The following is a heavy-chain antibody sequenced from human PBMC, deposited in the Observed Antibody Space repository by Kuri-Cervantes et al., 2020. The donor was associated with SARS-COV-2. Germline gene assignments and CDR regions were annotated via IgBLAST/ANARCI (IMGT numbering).Heavy chain of an antibody. CDR1: GGSISSYY. CDR3: AREIRVIAYPHAFDI. D-gene: IGHD2-21*01. J-gene: IGHJ3*02. V-gene: IGHV4-4*07. CDR2: IYTSGST. Sequence: GSLRLSCTVSGGSISSYYWSWIRQPAGKGLEWIGRIYTSGSTNYNPSLKSRVTISVDTSKNQFSLKLSSVTAADTAVYYCAREIRVIAYPHAFDIWGQGTMVTVSS.